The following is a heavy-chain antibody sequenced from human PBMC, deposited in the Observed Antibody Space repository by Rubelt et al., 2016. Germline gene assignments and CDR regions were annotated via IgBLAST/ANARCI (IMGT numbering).Heavy chain of an antibody. V-gene: IGHV4-39*07. J-gene: IGHJ4*02. D-gene: IGHD3-10*01. CDR2: INHSGST. Sequence: QLQLQESGPGLVKPSETLSLTCTVSGGSIRSRSYYWGWIRQPPGKGLDWIGEINHSGSTSYNPSLQRRVTISVDTSKNQSSRKLNSVTAADTAIYFCARGTYDSGSYYPLNYWGQGTPVTVSS. CDR1: GGSIRSRSYY. CDR3: ARGTYDSGSYYPLNY.